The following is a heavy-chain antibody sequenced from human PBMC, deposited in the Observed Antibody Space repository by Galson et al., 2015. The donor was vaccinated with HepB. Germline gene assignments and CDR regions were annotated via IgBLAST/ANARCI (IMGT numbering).Heavy chain of an antibody. D-gene: IGHD3-22*01. J-gene: IGHJ6*03. CDR3: ARERPYYYDSSGYYDYYYYYMDV. Sequence: CAISGDSVSSNSAAWNWIRQSPSRGLEWLGRTYYRSKWYNDYAVSVKSRITINPDTSKNQFSLQLNSVTPEDTAVYYCARERPYYYDSSGYYDYYYYYMDVWGKGTTVTVSS. CDR1: GDSVSSNSAA. CDR2: TYYRSKWYN. V-gene: IGHV6-1*01.